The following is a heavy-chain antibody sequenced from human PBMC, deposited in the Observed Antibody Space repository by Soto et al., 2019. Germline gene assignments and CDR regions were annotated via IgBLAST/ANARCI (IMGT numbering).Heavy chain of an antibody. D-gene: IGHD4-17*01. CDR1: GDSISSGGYY. Sequence: SETLSLTCTVSGDSISSGGYYWSWIRQHPGKGLEWIGYIYYSGSTYYNPSLKSRVTISVDTSKNQFSLKLSSVTAADTAVYYCARENDYGGNSLDYWGQGTLVTVSS. CDR3: ARENDYGGNSLDY. V-gene: IGHV4-31*03. J-gene: IGHJ4*02. CDR2: IYYSGST.